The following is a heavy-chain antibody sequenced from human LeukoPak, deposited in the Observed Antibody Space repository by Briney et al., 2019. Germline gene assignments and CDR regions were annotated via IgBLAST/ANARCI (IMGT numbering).Heavy chain of an antibody. D-gene: IGHD3-10*01. CDR2: IYNSGST. J-gene: IGHJ4*02. V-gene: IGHV4-59*01. Sequence: SETLSLTCTVSGGSISSYYWSWIRQPPGKGLEWIGYIYNSGSTKYNPSLKSRVTISVDTSKNQFSLKLSSVTAAGTAVYYCARVGEGSYYNIFDYWGQGTLVTVSS. CDR1: GGSISSYY. CDR3: ARVGEGSYYNIFDY.